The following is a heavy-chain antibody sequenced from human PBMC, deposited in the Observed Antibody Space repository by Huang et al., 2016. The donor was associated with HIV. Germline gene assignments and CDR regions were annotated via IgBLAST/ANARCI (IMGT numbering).Heavy chain of an antibody. CDR3: ARESVYCSGGRCFRNNWFDP. Sequence: QVELQESGPGLVEPSQTLSLTCTVSGDSIRCGGFYWGWIRQPPGKGLEWSGYIYPSGSTYYNPSLRSRVTRSLDTSKNRFSLHLDSVRAADTALYYCARESVYCSGGRCFRNNWFDPWGQGTLVTVSA. V-gene: IGHV4-30-4*08. CDR1: GDSIRCGGFY. CDR2: IYPSGST. J-gene: IGHJ5*02. D-gene: IGHD2-15*01.